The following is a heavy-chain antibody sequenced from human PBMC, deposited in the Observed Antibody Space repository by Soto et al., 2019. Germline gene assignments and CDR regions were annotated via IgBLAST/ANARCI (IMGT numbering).Heavy chain of an antibody. Sequence: PGESLKISCKGSGYSFTSYWISWVRQMPGKGLEWMGRIDPSDSYTNYSPSFQGHVTISADKSISTAYLQWSSLQASATAMYYWARRDDIDEYYGMDVWGQGTTVTVSS. J-gene: IGHJ6*02. D-gene: IGHD1-1*01. CDR3: ARRDDIDEYYGMDV. CDR2: IDPSDSYT. CDR1: GYSFTSYW. V-gene: IGHV5-10-1*01.